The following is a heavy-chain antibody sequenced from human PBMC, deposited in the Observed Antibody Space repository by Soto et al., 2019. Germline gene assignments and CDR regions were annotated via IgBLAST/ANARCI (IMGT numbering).Heavy chain of an antibody. CDR2: IQSGGTT. CDR1: GFTVSSKY. V-gene: IGHV3-66*01. D-gene: IGHD2-15*01. Sequence: EVQLVESGGGLVQPGGSLRLSCAASGFTVSSKYMTWVRQAPGKGLEWVSLIQSGGTTYYADSVKGRFTITRDTSENTMHRQMDSLRVEDTDVYDCAMYDVLCDSGRCCGLPLDVWGKGTSVTVSS. CDR3: AMYDVLCDSGRCCGLPLDV. J-gene: IGHJ6*01.